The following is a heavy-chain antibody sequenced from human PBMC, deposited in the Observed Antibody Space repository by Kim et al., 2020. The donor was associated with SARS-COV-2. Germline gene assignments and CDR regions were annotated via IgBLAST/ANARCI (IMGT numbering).Heavy chain of an antibody. CDR1: GFTFSSYS. V-gene: IGHV3-21*01. CDR3: ARDSSDDWGGFDY. D-gene: IGHD7-27*01. J-gene: IGHJ4*02. CDR2: ISSSSSYI. Sequence: GGSLRLSCAASGFTFSSYSMNWVRQAPGKGLEWVSSISSSSSYIYYADSVKGRFTISRDNAKNSLYLQMNSLRAEDTAVYYCARDSSDDWGGFDYWGQGTLVTVSS.